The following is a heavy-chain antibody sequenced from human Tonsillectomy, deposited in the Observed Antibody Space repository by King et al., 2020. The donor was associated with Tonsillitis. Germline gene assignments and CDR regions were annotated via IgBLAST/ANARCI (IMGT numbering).Heavy chain of an antibody. CDR3: ARVPGAYCGGDCLTGAFDI. CDR1: GESFSGYY. D-gene: IGHD2-21*02. Sequence: VQLQQWGAGLLMPSETLSLTCAVYGESFSGYYWSWIRQPPGEGLEWVGGINHSGGTNYNPSLKSLVTISIDTSKNQFSLKLSSVTAADTAVYYCARVPGAYCGGDCLTGAFDIWGQGTMVTVSS. V-gene: IGHV4-34*01. J-gene: IGHJ3*02. CDR2: INHSGGT.